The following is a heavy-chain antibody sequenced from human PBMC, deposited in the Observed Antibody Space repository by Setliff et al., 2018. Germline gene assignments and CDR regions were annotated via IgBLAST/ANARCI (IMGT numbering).Heavy chain of an antibody. Sequence: SETLSLTCTVSGGSISSSSYYWGWIRQPPGKGLEWIGSIYYSGSTYYNPSLKSRVTISVDTSKNQFSLKLSSVTAAETAVYYCARRETYYNFWSGYFDYWGQGTLVTVSS. CDR1: GGSISSSSYY. J-gene: IGHJ4*02. CDR3: ARRETYYNFWSGYFDY. V-gene: IGHV4-39*07. D-gene: IGHD3-3*01. CDR2: IYYSGST.